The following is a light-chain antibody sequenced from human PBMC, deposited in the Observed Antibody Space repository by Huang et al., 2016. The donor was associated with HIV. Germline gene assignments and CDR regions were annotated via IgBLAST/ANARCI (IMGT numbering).Light chain of an antibody. CDR3: QQSGRTPRT. CDR2: TAS. CDR1: QNISRY. J-gene: IGKJ2*01. Sequence: DIQMTQSPSSLSAFIGDGVIISCRASQNISRYLNWYQQKPGKAPKILIYTASSLQSGVPSRLSGSGSGTDFSLTITNLQPEDSATYYCQQSGRTPRTFGQGTKVEIK. V-gene: IGKV1-39*01.